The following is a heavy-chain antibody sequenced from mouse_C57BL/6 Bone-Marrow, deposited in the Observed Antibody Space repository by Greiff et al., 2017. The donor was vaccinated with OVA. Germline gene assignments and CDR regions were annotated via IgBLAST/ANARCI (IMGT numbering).Heavy chain of an antibody. CDR3: VRLYYYGSSYGAMDY. J-gene: IGHJ4*01. Sequence: EVKVVESGGGLVQPKGSLKLSCAASGFSFNTYAMNWVRQAPGKGLEWVARIRSKSNNYATYYADSVKDRFTISRDDSESMLYLQMNNLKTEDTAMYYCVRLYYYGSSYGAMDYWGQGTSVTVSS. CDR2: IRSKSNNYAT. D-gene: IGHD1-1*01. V-gene: IGHV10-1*01. CDR1: GFSFNTYA.